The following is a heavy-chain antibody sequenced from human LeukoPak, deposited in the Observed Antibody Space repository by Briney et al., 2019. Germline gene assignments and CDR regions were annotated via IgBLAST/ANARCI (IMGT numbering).Heavy chain of an antibody. V-gene: IGHV3-53*01. CDR2: VYSGGTT. CDR3: ASHYCSRVTCYFDG. J-gene: IGHJ4*02. CDR1: GFSISTNY. Sequence: GGSLRLSCAVSGFSISTNYMSWVRQAPGKGLEWLCIVYSGGTTSYAASVRGRFTLSRDISKNTVSLQMNDLRVADTAVYYCASHYCSRVTCYFDGWGRGALVIASS. D-gene: IGHD6-13*01.